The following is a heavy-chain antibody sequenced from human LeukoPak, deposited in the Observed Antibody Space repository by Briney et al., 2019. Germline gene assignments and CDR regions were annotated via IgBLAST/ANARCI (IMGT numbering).Heavy chain of an antibody. V-gene: IGHV4-38-2*02. CDR1: NYSISSGYY. J-gene: IGHJ3*02. CDR2: ICHSGNT. D-gene: IGHD6-13*01. Sequence: SETLSLTCTVSNYSISSGYYWAWIRQPPGKGLEWIGNICHSGNTYYNPSLKSRVSLSVDTSENQFSLKLSSVTAADTAVYYCAGTYSLYDPFDIWGQGTMVTVSS. CDR3: AGTYSLYDPFDI.